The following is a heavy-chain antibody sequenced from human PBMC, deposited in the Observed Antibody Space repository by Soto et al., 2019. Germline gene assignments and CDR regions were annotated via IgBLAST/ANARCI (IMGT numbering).Heavy chain of an antibody. V-gene: IGHV1-69*06. CDR2: LIPIFGTA. CDR3: ACDSGWSQYNWFVP. D-gene: IGHD6-19*01. J-gene: IGHJ5*02. Sequence: QVQLVQSGAEVKKPGSSVKVSCKASGGTFSSYAISWVRQAPGQGLEWMGGLIPIFGTANYAQKFQGRVTITADKSTSTAYMELSSLRSEVTAVYYWACDSGWSQYNWFVPWGQGTLVTFSS. CDR1: GGTFSSYA.